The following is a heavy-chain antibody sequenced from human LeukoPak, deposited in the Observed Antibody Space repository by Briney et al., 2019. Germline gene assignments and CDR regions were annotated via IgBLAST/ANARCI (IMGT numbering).Heavy chain of an antibody. D-gene: IGHD3-16*01. CDR3: AKDGSWGDYQFYFYIDV. CDR1: GFTFSSYP. J-gene: IGHJ6*03. V-gene: IGHV3-23*01. Sequence: GESLRLSCAASGFTFSSYPMTWVRQAPGKGLEWVSSISGDGRSTYYADSVKGRFTISRDNSKNTLYLQMNSLRAEDTALYYCAKDGSWGDYQFYFYIDVWGNGTTVTVSS. CDR2: ISGDGRST.